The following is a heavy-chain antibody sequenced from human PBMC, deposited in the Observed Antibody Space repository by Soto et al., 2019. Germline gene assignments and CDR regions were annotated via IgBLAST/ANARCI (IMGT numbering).Heavy chain of an antibody. CDR3: AKEIRE. CDR2: IYFGGRS. Sequence: QVQPQESGPGLVKPSQTLSLTCTVSGGSISNGGYYWTWIRQHPGKGLEWIGYIYFGGRSLYNPSLRSRISMSVDASKNQFSLTMSSLTAADTAVYYCAKEIREWGQGTLVTVSS. D-gene: IGHD3-10*01. CDR1: GGSISNGGYY. V-gene: IGHV4-31*03. J-gene: IGHJ4*02.